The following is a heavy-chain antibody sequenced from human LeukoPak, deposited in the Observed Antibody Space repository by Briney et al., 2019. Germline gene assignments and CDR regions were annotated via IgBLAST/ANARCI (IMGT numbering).Heavy chain of an antibody. CDR3: ARLRRNSDSSGYYYYYDY. CDR2: ISVRSNYI. J-gene: IGHJ4*02. Sequence: GGSLRLSCVASGYTFSSFSINWVRQAPGKGLAWVSSISVRSNYIYYADSVRGRFSISRDDARNSLYLQMDSLRGDDTAVYYCARLRRNSDSSGYYYYYDYWGQGTLVTVSS. CDR1: GYTFSSFS. V-gene: IGHV3-21*01. D-gene: IGHD3-22*01.